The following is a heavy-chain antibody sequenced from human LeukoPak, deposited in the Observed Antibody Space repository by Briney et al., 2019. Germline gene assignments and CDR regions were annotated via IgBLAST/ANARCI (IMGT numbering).Heavy chain of an antibody. CDR2: ITGSGSST. J-gene: IGHJ4*02. Sequence: GGSLRLSCAASGFTLSSYAMSWVRQAPGKGLEWVSAITGSGSSTYYADSVKGRFTISRDNSKNTLYLQMNSLRTDDTAVYYYAEGENNVVVTAWWGQGTLVTVSS. D-gene: IGHD2-21*02. CDR3: AEGENNVVVTAW. CDR1: GFTLSSYA. V-gene: IGHV3-23*01.